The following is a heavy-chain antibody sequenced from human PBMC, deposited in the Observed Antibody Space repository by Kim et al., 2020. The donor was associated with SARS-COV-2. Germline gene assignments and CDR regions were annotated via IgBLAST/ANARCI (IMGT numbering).Heavy chain of an antibody. V-gene: IGHV4-31*03. J-gene: IGHJ5*02. CDR1: GGSISSGGYY. CDR3: ARGGWGSGTLPGFDP. CDR2: IYYSGST. D-gene: IGHD3-10*01. Sequence: SETLSLTCTVSGGSISSGGYYWSWIRQHPGKGLEWIGYIYYSGSTYYNPSLKSRVTISVDTSKNQFSLKLSSVTAADTAVYYCARGGWGSGTLPGFDPWGQGTLVTVSS.